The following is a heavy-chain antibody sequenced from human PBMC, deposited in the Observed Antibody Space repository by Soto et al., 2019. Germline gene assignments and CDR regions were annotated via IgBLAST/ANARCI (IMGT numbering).Heavy chain of an antibody. CDR3: ARTHSGSYYSVFNY. D-gene: IGHD1-26*01. J-gene: IGHJ4*02. V-gene: IGHV4-38-2*01. CDR2: IYRSGTT. Sequence: PSETLSLTCVVSNFSISSGYYWGWIRQSPGKGLEWIASIYRSGTTSYNPSLKSRVTISVDPSKNQFSLMLTAVTAADKAVYYCARTHSGSYYSVFNYWGRG. CDR1: NFSISSGYY.